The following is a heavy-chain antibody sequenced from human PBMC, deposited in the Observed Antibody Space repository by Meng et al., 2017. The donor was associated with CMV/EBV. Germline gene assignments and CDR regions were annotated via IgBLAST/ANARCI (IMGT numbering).Heavy chain of an antibody. D-gene: IGHD1-1*01. J-gene: IGHJ4*02. V-gene: IGHV4-59*11. CDR1: GVSIRTHY. CDR2: IHYTGRA. Sequence: HVQPQQWGHGQVEPSGTLALTCMVSGVSIRTHYWRWVRQTPGKGLEWIASIHYTGRADYRPSLKSRLTISVDTSDSQLSLKVSSVTPADTAMYYCAERGGGYWGQGILVTVSS. CDR3: AERGGGY.